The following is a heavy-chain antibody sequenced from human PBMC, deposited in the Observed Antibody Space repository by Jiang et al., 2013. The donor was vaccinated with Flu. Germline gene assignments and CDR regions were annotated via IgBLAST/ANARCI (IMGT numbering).Heavy chain of an antibody. CDR3: ARAYSPNAFDI. CDR1: GGSINSYY. CDR2: IYYSGST. Sequence: PGLVKPSETLSLTCTVSGGSINSYYWCWIRQPLGKGLEWIGYIYYSGSTNYNPSLKSRVTISVETSKNQFSLKLSSVTAADTAVYYCARAYSPNAFDIWGQGTMVTVSS. D-gene: IGHD4-11*01. V-gene: IGHV4-59*01. J-gene: IGHJ3*02.